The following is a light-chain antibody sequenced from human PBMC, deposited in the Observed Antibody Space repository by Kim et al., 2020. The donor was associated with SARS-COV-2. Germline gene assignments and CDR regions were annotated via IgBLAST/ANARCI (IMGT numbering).Light chain of an antibody. CDR1: QDISNS. CDR3: HQYDNLPPT. Sequence: SEPVGERVTIPCQTSQDISNSLSWYQQKEGKAPKVLIYDASNLERGVPLRFSGSGSGTDFTFTISSLQPEDIAKYYCHQYDNLPPTFGQGTKLEIK. V-gene: IGKV1-33*01. J-gene: IGKJ2*01. CDR2: DAS.